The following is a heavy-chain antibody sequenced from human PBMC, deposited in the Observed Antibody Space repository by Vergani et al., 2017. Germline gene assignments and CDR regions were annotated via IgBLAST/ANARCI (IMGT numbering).Heavy chain of an antibody. CDR1: GYTFTGYY. J-gene: IGHJ3*02. CDR3: ARDAPRITMVRGVIFAFDI. CDR2: INPNSGGT. D-gene: IGHD3-10*01. Sequence: QVQLVQSGAEVKKPGASVKVSCKASGYTFTGYYMHWVRQAPGQGLEWMGWINPNSGGTNYAQKLQGRVTMTTDTSTSTAYMELRSLRSDDTAVYYCARDAPRITMVRGVIFAFDIWGQGTMVTVSS. V-gene: IGHV1-2*02.